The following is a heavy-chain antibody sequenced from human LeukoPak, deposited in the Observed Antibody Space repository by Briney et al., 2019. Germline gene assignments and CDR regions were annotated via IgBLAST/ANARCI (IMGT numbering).Heavy chain of an antibody. J-gene: IGHJ4*02. D-gene: IGHD3-3*01. CDR1: GGSISSYY. CDR3: ARVKSFWSGYHYYFVY. Sequence: PSETLSLTCTVSGGSISSYYWSWIRQPPGKGLEWIGYIYYSGSTNYNPSLKSRVTISVDTSKNQFSLKLSSVTAADTAVYYCARVKSFWSGYHYYFVYWGQGTLVTVSS. V-gene: IGHV4-59*01. CDR2: IYYSGST.